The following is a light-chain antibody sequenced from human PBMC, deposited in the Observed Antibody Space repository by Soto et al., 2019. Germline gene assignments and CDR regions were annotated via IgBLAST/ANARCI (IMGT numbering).Light chain of an antibody. J-gene: IGLJ2*01. CDR2: EVS. Sequence: QSALTQPASVSGSPGQSITISCTGTSSDVGGYNYVSWYQQHPGKAPKLMIYEVSNRPSGVSNRFSGSKSGNTASLTISGLQAEDEAEYYCNSYTSTSTRYVVFGGGTKVTVL. CDR3: NSYTSTSTRYVV. V-gene: IGLV2-14*01. CDR1: SSDVGGYNY.